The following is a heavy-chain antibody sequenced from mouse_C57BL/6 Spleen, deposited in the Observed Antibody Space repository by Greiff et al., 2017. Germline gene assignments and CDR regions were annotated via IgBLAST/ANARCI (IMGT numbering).Heavy chain of an antibody. J-gene: IGHJ2*01. D-gene: IGHD1-1*01. CDR1: GYTFTDYE. CDR2: IDPETGGT. CDR3: TSLGVITTVGPDY. V-gene: IGHV1-15*01. Sequence: SGAELVRPGASVTLSCKASGYTFTDYEMHWVKQTPVHGLEWIGAIDPETGGTAYNQKFKGKAILTADKSSSTAYMELRSLTSEDSAVYYCTSLGVITTVGPDYWGQGTTLTVSS.